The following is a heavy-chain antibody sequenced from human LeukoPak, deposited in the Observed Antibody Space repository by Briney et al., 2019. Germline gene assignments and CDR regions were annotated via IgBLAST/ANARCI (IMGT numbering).Heavy chain of an antibody. CDR3: ARDSSSWYFRDYYYYGMDV. Sequence: PGGSLRLSCAVSGFTFSSYAMNWVRQAPGKGLEWVSSISSSSSYIYYADSVKGRFTISRDNAKNSLYLQMNSLRAEDTAVYYCARDSSSWYFRDYYYYGMDVWGQGTTVTVSS. CDR1: GFTFSSYA. D-gene: IGHD6-13*01. J-gene: IGHJ6*02. CDR2: ISSSSSYI. V-gene: IGHV3-21*01.